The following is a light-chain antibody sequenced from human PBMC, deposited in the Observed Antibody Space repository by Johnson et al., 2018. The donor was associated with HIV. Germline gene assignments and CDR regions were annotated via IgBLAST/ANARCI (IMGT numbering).Light chain of an antibody. CDR2: DND. Sequence: QSVLTQPPSVSAAPGQKVTISCSGSSSNVGSNSVSWYRHFPETAPKVLIYDNDKRPSGIPDRFSASKSGTSATLGITGLQTGDEADYYCATWDGRLSVYFFGTGTKVTVL. V-gene: IGLV1-51*01. CDR1: SSNVGSNS. CDR3: ATWDGRLSVYF. J-gene: IGLJ1*01.